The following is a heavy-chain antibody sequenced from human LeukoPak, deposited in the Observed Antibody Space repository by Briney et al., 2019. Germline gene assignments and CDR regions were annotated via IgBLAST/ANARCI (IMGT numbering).Heavy chain of an antibody. CDR3: ARLPIDYYDSSGYDY. J-gene: IGHJ4*02. V-gene: IGHV4-34*01. CDR2: INHSGST. Sequence: SETLSLTCAVSGGSFSDYYWSWIRQPPGRGLEWIGEINHSGSTNYNPSLKSRVTISVDTSKNQFSLKLSSVTAADTAVYYCARLPIDYYDSSGYDYWGQGTLVTVSS. CDR1: GGSFSDYY. D-gene: IGHD3-22*01.